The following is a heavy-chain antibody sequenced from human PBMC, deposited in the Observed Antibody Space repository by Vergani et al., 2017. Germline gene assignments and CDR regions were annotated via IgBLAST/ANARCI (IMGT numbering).Heavy chain of an antibody. CDR1: GFTFSSYA. D-gene: IGHD6-19*01. J-gene: IGHJ6*02. CDR2: ISGSGGST. V-gene: IGHV3-23*01. Sequence: EVQLLESGGGLVQPGGSLRLSCAASGFTFSSYAMRWVRQAPGKGLVWVSAISGSGGSTYYADSVKGRFTISRDNSKNTLYLQMNSLRAEDTAVYYCAKSIQAVAGTRVSSYYYGMDVWGQGTTVTVSS. CDR3: AKSIQAVAGTRVSSYYYGMDV.